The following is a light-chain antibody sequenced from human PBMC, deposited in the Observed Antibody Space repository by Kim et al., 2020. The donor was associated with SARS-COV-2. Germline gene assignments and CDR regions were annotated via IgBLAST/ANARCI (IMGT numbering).Light chain of an antibody. V-gene: IGLV1-44*01. Sequence: QSVLTQPPSASGTPGQRVIISSSGSSSNIGSNSVNWYLQLPGTAPKLLIYNNDQRPSGVPDRFSASKSGTSASLAISGLQSEDEADYYCAAWDDSLNIYVFGTGTKVNVL. CDR3: AAWDDSLNIYV. CDR1: SSNIGSNS. J-gene: IGLJ1*01. CDR2: NND.